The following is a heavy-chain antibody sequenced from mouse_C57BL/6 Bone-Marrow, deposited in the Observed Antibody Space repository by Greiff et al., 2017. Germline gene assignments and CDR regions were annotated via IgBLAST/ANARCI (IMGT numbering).Heavy chain of an antibody. V-gene: IGHV5-17*01. CDR2: ISSGSSTI. D-gene: IGHD1-1*01. Sequence: EVQGVESGGGLVKPGGSLKLSCAASGFTFSDYGMHWVRQAPEKGLEWVAYISSGSSTIYYADTVKGRFTISRDNAKNTLFLQMTSLRSEDTAMYYCARPYYYGSSLWFAYWGQGTLVTVSA. CDR3: ARPYYYGSSLWFAY. CDR1: GFTFSDYG. J-gene: IGHJ3*01.